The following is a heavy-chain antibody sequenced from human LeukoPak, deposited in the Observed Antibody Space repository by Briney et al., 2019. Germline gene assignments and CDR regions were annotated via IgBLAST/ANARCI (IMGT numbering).Heavy chain of an antibody. Sequence: SQTLSLTCAISGDNVSSASAAWSWIRQSPSRGLEWLGRTFYRSKWYTDYAISMKSRLTINPDTSKNQFSLLLNSVTPEDTAAYYCAREGMIVIPRFDSWGQGTLVTVSP. V-gene: IGHV6-1*01. CDR1: GDNVSSASAA. CDR2: TFYRSKWYT. J-gene: IGHJ4*02. CDR3: AREGMIVIPRFDS. D-gene: IGHD2-21*01.